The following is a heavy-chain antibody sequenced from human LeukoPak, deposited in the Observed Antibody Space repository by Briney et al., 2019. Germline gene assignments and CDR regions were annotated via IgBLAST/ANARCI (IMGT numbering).Heavy chain of an antibody. CDR2: INHSGST. J-gene: IGHJ3*02. V-gene: IGHV4-34*01. D-gene: IGHD2-2*01. Sequence: KPSETLSLTCAVYGGSFSGYYWSWIRQPPGKGLEWIGEINHSGSTNYNPPLKSRVTISVDTSKNQFSLKLSSVTAADTAVYYCARHPGRYCSRTSCYRDAFDIWGQGTMVTVSS. CDR3: ARHPGRYCSRTSCYRDAFDI. CDR1: GGSFSGYY.